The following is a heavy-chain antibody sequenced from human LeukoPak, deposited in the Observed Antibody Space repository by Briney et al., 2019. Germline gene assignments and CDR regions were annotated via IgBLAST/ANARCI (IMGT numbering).Heavy chain of an antibody. J-gene: IGHJ4*02. CDR2: ISSSSSYI. CDR3: ARDLSMNDYGDYGGLDY. Sequence: PGGSLRLSCAASGFTFSSYSMNWVRQAPGKGLEWVSSISSSSSYIYYADSVKGRFTISRDNAKNSLYLQMNSLRAEDTAVYYCARDLSMNDYGDYGGLDYWGQGTLVTVSS. D-gene: IGHD4-17*01. CDR1: GFTFSSYS. V-gene: IGHV3-21*01.